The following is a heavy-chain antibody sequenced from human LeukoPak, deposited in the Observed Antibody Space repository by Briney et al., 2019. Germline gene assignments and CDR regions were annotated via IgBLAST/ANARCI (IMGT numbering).Heavy chain of an antibody. CDR3: ASSGSYGDAFDI. CDR2: IYYSGRT. D-gene: IGHD1-26*01. V-gene: IGHV4-30-4*08. J-gene: IGHJ3*02. Sequence: SETLSLTCTFAGGSISSGDYYWSWIRQPPGKGLEWIVYIYYSGRTYYNPSLKSRVTISVDTSKNQFSLKPSSVTAADTAVYYCASSGSYGDAFDICGQGTMVTVSS. CDR1: GGSISSGDYY.